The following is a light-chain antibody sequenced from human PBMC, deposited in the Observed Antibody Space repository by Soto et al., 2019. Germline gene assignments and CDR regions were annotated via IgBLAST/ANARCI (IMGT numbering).Light chain of an antibody. CDR2: EGN. CDR3: CSYAGSMTWV. Sequence: QSALTQPASVSRSPGQSITISCTGTSSDIGSYNLVSWYQQHPGKAPKVIIYEGNERPSGVSNRFSGSKSGNTASLTISGLQAEDEADYCCCSYAGSMTWVFGGGTKLTVL. V-gene: IGLV2-23*01. J-gene: IGLJ3*02. CDR1: SSDIGSYNL.